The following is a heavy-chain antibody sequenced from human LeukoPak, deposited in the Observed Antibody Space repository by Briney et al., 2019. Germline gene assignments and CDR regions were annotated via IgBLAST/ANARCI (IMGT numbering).Heavy chain of an antibody. CDR1: GGTFSSYT. Sequence: SVKVSCKASGGTFSSYTISWVRQAPGQGLEWMGRIIPILGIAHYAQKFQGRGTITADKSTSTAYMELSSLRSEDTAVYYCASTYYYDSSGYYRYDYWGQGTLVTVSS. J-gene: IGHJ4*02. D-gene: IGHD3-22*01. V-gene: IGHV1-69*02. CDR3: ASTYYYDSSGYYRYDY. CDR2: IIPILGIA.